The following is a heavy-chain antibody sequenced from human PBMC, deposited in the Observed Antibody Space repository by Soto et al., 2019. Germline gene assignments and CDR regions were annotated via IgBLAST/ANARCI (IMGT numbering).Heavy chain of an antibody. Sequence: QVQLQESGPGLVKPSGTLSLTCAVSGGSISSSNWWSWVRQPPGKGLEWIGEIYHSGSTNYNPSLTSRVTISVDKSKNQSSLKRSSVTAADPAVYYCASDYMVRGVMRWFDPWGQGALVTVSS. D-gene: IGHD3-10*01. CDR2: IYHSGST. CDR3: ASDYMVRGVMRWFDP. CDR1: GGSISSSNW. J-gene: IGHJ5*02. V-gene: IGHV4-4*02.